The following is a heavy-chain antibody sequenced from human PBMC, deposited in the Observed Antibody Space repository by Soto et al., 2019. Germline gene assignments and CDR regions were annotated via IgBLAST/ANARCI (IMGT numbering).Heavy chain of an antibody. CDR3: ASPAYDILTGYYLQPPYYYYYGMDV. Sequence: SETLSLTFTVSGGSISSSSYYWGWIRQPPGKGLEWIGSIYYSGSTYYNPSLKSRVTISVDTSKNQFSLKLSSVTAADTAVYYCASPAYDILTGYYLQPPYYYYYGMDVWGQGTTVT. V-gene: IGHV4-39*01. CDR1: GGSISSSSYY. D-gene: IGHD3-9*01. J-gene: IGHJ6*02. CDR2: IYYSGST.